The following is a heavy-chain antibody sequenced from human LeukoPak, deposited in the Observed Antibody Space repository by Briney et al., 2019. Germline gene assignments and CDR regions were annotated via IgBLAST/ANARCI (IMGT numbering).Heavy chain of an antibody. CDR1: CGSINSSNYF. V-gene: IGHV4-39*01. CDR2: FYHSGTI. CDR3: ARQGIVPNKAGWYFDL. Sequence: SETLSLTCIVSCGSINSSNYFWGWIRQPPGKGLEWIGGFYHSGTIFYSPSLGSRVAISIDTSKNQFSLRLLSVTAADTAVYYCARQGIVPNKAGWYFDLWGRGTLVTVSS. J-gene: IGHJ2*01. D-gene: IGHD6-19*01.